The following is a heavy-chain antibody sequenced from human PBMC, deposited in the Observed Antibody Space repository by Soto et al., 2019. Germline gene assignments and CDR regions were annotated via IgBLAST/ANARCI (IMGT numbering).Heavy chain of an antibody. CDR3: AKAPDGWYYFEY. CDR1: GFPLRSYG. Sequence: GGSLRLSCAASGFPLRSYGIHWVRQAPVKGLEWVALISYDGSNKYYADSVKGRFTISRDNSKNTLYLQMNSLRAEDTAVYYCAKAPDGWYYFEYWGEGNMVTVSS. D-gene: IGHD6-19*01. J-gene: IGHJ4*02. V-gene: IGHV3-30*18. CDR2: ISYDGSNK.